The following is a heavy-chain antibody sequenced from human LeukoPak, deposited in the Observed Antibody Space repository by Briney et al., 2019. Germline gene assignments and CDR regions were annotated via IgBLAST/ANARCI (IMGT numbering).Heavy chain of an antibody. CDR2: IYYSGST. CDR1: GGSISSSSYY. V-gene: IGHV4-39*01. Sequence: TSETLSLTCTVSGGSISSSSYYWGWIRLPPGKGLEWLGSIYYSGSTYYNPSLKRRVTISVDTSKNQFSLKLSSVTAADTAVYYCARHRDSSGWPPDWFDPWGQGTLVTVSS. CDR3: ARHRDSSGWPPDWFDP. D-gene: IGHD6-19*01. J-gene: IGHJ5*02.